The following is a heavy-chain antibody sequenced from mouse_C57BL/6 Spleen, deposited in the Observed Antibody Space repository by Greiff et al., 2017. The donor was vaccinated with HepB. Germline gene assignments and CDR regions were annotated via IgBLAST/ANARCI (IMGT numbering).Heavy chain of an antibody. CDR2: SRNKANDYTT. Sequence: EVKVEESGGGLVQSGRSLRLSCATSGFTFSDFYMEWVRQAPGKGLEWIAASRNKANDYTTEYSASVKGRFIVSRDTSQSILYLQMNALRAEDTAIYYCARGLTTVVPMDYWGQGTSVTVSS. CDR3: ARGLTTVVPMDY. D-gene: IGHD1-1*01. V-gene: IGHV7-1*01. J-gene: IGHJ4*01. CDR1: GFTFSDFY.